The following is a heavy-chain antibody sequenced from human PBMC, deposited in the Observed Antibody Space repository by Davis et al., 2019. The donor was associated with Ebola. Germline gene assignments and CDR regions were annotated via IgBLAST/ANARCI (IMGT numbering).Heavy chain of an antibody. CDR3: ARDSSSWAYYYYGMDV. Sequence: PGGSLRLSCAASGFTFSSYGMHWVRQAPGKGLEWVAFIRYDGSNKYYADSVKGRFTISRDNAKNSLYLQMNSLRAEDTAVYYCARDSSSWAYYYYGMDVWGQGTTVTVSS. CDR2: IRYDGSNK. D-gene: IGHD6-13*01. CDR1: GFTFSSYG. V-gene: IGHV3-30*02. J-gene: IGHJ6*02.